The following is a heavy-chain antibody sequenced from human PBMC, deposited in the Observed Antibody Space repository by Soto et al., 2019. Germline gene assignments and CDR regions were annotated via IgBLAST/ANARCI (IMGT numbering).Heavy chain of an antibody. D-gene: IGHD1-26*01. V-gene: IGHV4-59*08. J-gene: IGHJ4*02. Sequence: SETLSLTCTVSGGSISSYYWSWIRQPPGKGLEWIGYIYYSGSTNYNPSLKSRVTISVDTSKNQFSLKLSSVTAADTAVYYCARLVGAILYYFDYWGQGTLVTVSS. CDR1: GGSISSYY. CDR2: IYYSGST. CDR3: ARLVGAILYYFDY.